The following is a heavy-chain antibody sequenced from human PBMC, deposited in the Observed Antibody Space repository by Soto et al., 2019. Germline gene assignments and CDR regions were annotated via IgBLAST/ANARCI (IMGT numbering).Heavy chain of an antibody. D-gene: IGHD6-19*01. CDR2: MSNSGDNT. CDR3: AKDAARTSGWYHFDY. V-gene: IGHV3-23*01. CDR1: GFTFSTYA. Sequence: PGGSLRLSCVASGFTFSTYAMGWVRQAPGKGLEWVSVMSNSGDNTYYADSVKGRFTISRDNSENTLYLQMSSLRAEDTAVYYCAKDAARTSGWYHFDYWGQGTLVTVSS. J-gene: IGHJ4*02.